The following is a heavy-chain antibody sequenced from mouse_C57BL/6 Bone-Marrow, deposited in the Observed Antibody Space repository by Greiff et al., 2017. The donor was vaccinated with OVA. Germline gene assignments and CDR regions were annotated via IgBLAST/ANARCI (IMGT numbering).Heavy chain of an antibody. J-gene: IGHJ1*03. Sequence: EVKVVESGGGLVKPGGSLKLSCAASGFTFSSYAMSWVRQTPEKRLELVATISDGGSYYYYPDIVTGRFTISRDNAKNNLYLQMSHLMSEDTAMYYCARGGVLRRWYFGVWGTGTTVTVSS. D-gene: IGHD1-2*01. CDR1: GFTFSSYA. CDR2: ISDGGSYY. V-gene: IGHV5-4*03. CDR3: ARGGVLRRWYFGV.